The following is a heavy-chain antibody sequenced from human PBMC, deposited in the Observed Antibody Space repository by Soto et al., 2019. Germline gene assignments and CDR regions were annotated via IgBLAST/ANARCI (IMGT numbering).Heavy chain of an antibody. D-gene: IGHD3-22*01. Sequence: PGGSLRLSCTASGFTFSDYAMSWFRQAPGKGLEWVGFIRSKAYSEATDYAASVKGRFTISRDDSKSIAYLQMNSLKTEDTAVYYFSRTDDYYDSTRPSHDDYWGQGTLVTVSS. CDR2: IRSKAYSEAT. CDR3: SRTDDYYDSTRPSHDDY. J-gene: IGHJ4*02. V-gene: IGHV3-49*03. CDR1: GFTFSDYA.